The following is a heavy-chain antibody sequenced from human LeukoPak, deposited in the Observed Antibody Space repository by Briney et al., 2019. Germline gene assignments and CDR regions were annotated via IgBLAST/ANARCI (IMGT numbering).Heavy chain of an antibody. J-gene: IGHJ5*02. CDR3: AKMAITIFGVPNWFDP. D-gene: IGHD3-3*01. CDR1: GFTFSRYA. V-gene: IGHV3-23*01. Sequence: PGGSLRLSCAASGFTFSRYAMSWVRQAPGKGLEWVSAISGSGGSTYYAGSVKGRFTISRDNSKNTLYLQMNSLRAEDTAVYYCAKMAITIFGVPNWFDPWGQGTLVTVSS. CDR2: ISGSGGST.